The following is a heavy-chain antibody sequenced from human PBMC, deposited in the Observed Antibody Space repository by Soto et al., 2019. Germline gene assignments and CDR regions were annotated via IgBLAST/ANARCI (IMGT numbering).Heavy chain of an antibody. CDR2: ISSSSTI. J-gene: IGHJ6*03. CDR3: ARGCSGGSCYYSGAYYYMDV. CDR1: GFTFSSYS. Sequence: EVQLVESGGGLVQPGGSLRLSCAASGFTFSSYSMNWVRQAPGKGLEWVSYISSSSTIYYADSVKGRFTISRDNAKNSLYLQMNSLRAEDTAVYYCARGCSGGSCYYSGAYYYMDVWGKGTTVTVSS. V-gene: IGHV3-48*01. D-gene: IGHD2-15*01.